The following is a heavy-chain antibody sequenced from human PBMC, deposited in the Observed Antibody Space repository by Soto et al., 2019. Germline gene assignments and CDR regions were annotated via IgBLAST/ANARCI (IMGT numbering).Heavy chain of an antibody. CDR2: ISYDGSNK. CDR1: GFTFSSYG. J-gene: IGHJ4*02. CDR3: AKNLRRLPIDY. D-gene: IGHD3-16*01. V-gene: IGHV3-30*18. Sequence: QVQLVESGGGVVQPGRSLRLSCAASGFTFSSYGMHWVRQAPGKGLEWVAVISYDGSNKYYADSVKGRFTISRDNAKSMLYLQMDSLIAENKAVYYCAKNLRRLPIDYWGQRPLVTASS.